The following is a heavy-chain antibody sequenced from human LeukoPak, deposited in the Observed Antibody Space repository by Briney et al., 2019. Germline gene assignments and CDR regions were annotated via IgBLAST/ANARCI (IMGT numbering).Heavy chain of an antibody. CDR1: GFTFSSSA. V-gene: IGHV3-23*01. CDR3: ARFSVGAFDY. D-gene: IGHD1-26*01. Sequence: GGSLRLSCAASGFTFSSSAMSWVRQAPGKGLEWVSNISGSGSGGSTYYADSVKGRFTISRDNAKNSLYLQMNSLRAEDTAVYYCARFSVGAFDYWGQGTLVTVSS. CDR2: ISGSGSGGST. J-gene: IGHJ4*02.